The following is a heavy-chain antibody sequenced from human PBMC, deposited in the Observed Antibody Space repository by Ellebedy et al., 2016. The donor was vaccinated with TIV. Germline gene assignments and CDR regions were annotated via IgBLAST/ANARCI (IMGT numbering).Heavy chain of an antibody. CDR1: GLTFSGYN. J-gene: IGHJ4*02. Sequence: PGGSLRLSCAASGLTFSGYNMNWVRQAPGKGLEWVSKMSSSSSRVYYADSVKGRFTISRDNAKNSRYLQMNSLRDEDTAVYYCATGARSEGGYWGQGTLVTVSS. V-gene: IGHV3-48*02. CDR3: ATGARSEGGY. D-gene: IGHD2-15*01. CDR2: MSSSSSRV.